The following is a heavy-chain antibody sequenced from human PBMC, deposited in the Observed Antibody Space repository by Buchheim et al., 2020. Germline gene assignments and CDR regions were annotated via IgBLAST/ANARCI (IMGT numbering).Heavy chain of an antibody. Sequence: EVQLLESGGGLVQPGGSLRLSCAASGLTFSNYAMTWVRQAPGRGLEWVSSISGSGTTYFADSVQGRFRISRDNSKNTFYLQMNRLRVEDTAVYYCAKHYAAGSGDWYDYYMDVWAKGTT. J-gene: IGHJ6*03. CDR2: ISGSGTT. CDR1: GLTFSNYA. D-gene: IGHD3-10*01. V-gene: IGHV3-23*01. CDR3: AKHYAAGSGDWYDYYMDV.